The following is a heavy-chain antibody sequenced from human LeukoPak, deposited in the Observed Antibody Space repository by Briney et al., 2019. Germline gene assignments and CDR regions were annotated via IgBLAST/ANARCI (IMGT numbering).Heavy chain of an antibody. CDR1: GYTFTSYY. J-gene: IGHJ4*02. CDR3: ARAGYSYGPSLETPADY. D-gene: IGHD5-18*01. CDR2: INPSGGST. V-gene: IGHV1-46*01. Sequence: ASVKVSCKASGYTFTSYYMHWVRQAPGQGLEWMRIINPSGGSTSYAQKFQGRVTMTRDMSTSTVYMELSSLRSEDTAVYYCARAGYSYGPSLETPADYWGQGTLVTVSS.